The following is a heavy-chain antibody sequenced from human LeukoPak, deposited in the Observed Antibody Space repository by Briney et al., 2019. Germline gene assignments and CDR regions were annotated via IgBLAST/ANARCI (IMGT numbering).Heavy chain of an antibody. D-gene: IGHD6-19*01. V-gene: IGHV1-18*01. Sequence: ASVKVSCKASGYTFTSYGISWVRQAPGQGLEWMGWISAYNGNTNYAQKLQGRVTMTTDTSTSTAYMELRSLRSDDTAVYYCARDSYSSGSEFNLDYWGQGTLVTVSS. CDR2: ISAYNGNT. J-gene: IGHJ4*02. CDR1: GYTFTSYG. CDR3: ARDSYSSGSEFNLDY.